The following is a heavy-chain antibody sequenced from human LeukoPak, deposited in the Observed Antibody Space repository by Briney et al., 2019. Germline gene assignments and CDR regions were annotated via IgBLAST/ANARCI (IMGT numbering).Heavy chain of an antibody. Sequence: GGSLRLSCAASGFTFSSYEMNWVRQAPGKGLEWVSYISSSGSTIYYADSVKGRFTISRDNAKNSLYLQMNSLRAEDTAVYYCARGGVNYYDSSGYYQLREYWGPGTLVTVSS. J-gene: IGHJ4*02. D-gene: IGHD3-22*01. CDR3: ARGGVNYYDSSGYYQLREY. CDR1: GFTFSSYE. CDR2: ISSSGSTI. V-gene: IGHV3-48*03.